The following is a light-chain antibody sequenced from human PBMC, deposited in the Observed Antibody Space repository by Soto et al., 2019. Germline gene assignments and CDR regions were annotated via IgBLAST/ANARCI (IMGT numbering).Light chain of an antibody. V-gene: IGKV3-11*01. J-gene: IGKJ4*01. Sequence: EIFFSQSPAPPSFSPGDNATLSCRASQSISNFLAWYQQKPGQAPRLLIYDASHRVTGVPGRFSGSGSGTDFTLTISSLEPDDFAVYQCQQRTTGTFGGGTKV. CDR1: QSISNF. CDR2: DAS. CDR3: QQRTTGT.